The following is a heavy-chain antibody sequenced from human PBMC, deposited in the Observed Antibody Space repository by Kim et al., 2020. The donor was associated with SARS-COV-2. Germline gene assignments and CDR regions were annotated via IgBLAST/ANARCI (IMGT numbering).Heavy chain of an antibody. CDR3: ARQIGVTMIVVVITAWFDP. D-gene: IGHD3-22*01. J-gene: IGHJ5*02. Sequence: SRVTISVDTSKNQFSLKLSSVTAADTAVYYCARQIGVTMIVVVITAWFDPWGQGTLVTVSS. V-gene: IGHV4-39*01.